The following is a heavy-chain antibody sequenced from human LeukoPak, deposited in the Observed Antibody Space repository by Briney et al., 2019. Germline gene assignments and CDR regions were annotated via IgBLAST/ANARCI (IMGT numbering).Heavy chain of an antibody. Sequence: GASVKVSCKTSGYTYSSYAIHWVRQAPGQRPEWLGWINPGNGDTKYSQRFQGRVTITRDSSASTAYMELSSLRSEDTAVYYCARGAVSDWPFDYWGQGTLVTVSS. J-gene: IGHJ4*02. D-gene: IGHD6-19*01. CDR1: GYTYSSYA. V-gene: IGHV1-3*01. CDR3: ARGAVSDWPFDY. CDR2: INPGNGDT.